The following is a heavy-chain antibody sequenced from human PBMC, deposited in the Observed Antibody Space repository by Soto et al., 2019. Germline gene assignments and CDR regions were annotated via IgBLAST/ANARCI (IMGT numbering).Heavy chain of an antibody. V-gene: IGHV3-21*01. Sequence: GGSLRLSCAASGFTFSSYSMNWVRQAPGKGLEWVSSISSSSSYIYYADSVKGRFTISRDNAKNSLYLQMNSLRAEDTAVYCCARDPQWLVPLTYYYRMDVWGQGTTVTVSS. CDR1: GFTFSSYS. J-gene: IGHJ6*02. D-gene: IGHD6-19*01. CDR3: ARDPQWLVPLTYYYRMDV. CDR2: ISSSSSYI.